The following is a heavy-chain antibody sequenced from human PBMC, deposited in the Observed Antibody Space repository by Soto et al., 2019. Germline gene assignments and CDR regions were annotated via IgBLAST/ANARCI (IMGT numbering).Heavy chain of an antibody. J-gene: IGHJ4*02. CDR2: IYYSGST. Sequence: SETLSLTCTVSGGSISSYYWSWIRQPPGKGLDWIGYIYYSGSTNYNPSLKSRVTISVDTPKNQFSLKLSSVTAADTAVYYCARGGAANLIFDYWGQGTLVTVSS. CDR3: ARGGAANLIFDY. V-gene: IGHV4-59*01. D-gene: IGHD2-15*01. CDR1: GGSISSYY.